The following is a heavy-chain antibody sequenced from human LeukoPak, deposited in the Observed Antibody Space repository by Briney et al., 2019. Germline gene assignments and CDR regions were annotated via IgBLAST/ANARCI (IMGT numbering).Heavy chain of an antibody. V-gene: IGHV3-74*01. CDR3: AREVTMDTARVYSYYGMEV. D-gene: IGHD5-18*01. CDR1: GFTFESYW. CDR2: INSDGSST. Sequence: GGSLRLSCTASGFTFESYWMHGLRQAPGKGLVWVSRINSDGSSTSYADSVKGRFTISRDNAKNTLYLQMNSLRAEDTAVYYCAREVTMDTARVYSYYGMEVWGQGTTVTVSS. J-gene: IGHJ6*02.